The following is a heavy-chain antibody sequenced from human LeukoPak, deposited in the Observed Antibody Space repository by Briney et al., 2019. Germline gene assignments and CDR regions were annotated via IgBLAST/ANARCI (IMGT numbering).Heavy chain of an antibody. CDR3: VNVCYGGSGLND. Sequence: GGSLRLSCSPSGFTLSSYAIHWVRQAPGEGLEYVSAFSSKGVSTYSADSVKARFTIPRDNPKNTLYLQISTLRPEDTAVFYFVNVCYGGSGLNDWGEGALVTVSS. D-gene: IGHD2-8*01. CDR1: GFTLSSYA. V-gene: IGHV3-64D*06. CDR2: FSSKGVST. J-gene: IGHJ4*02.